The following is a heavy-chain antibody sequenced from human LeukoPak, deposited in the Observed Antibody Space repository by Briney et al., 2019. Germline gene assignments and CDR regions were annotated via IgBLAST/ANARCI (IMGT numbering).Heavy chain of an antibody. CDR1: GFTFSSYA. CDR3: ARAVAGNFDY. Sequence: GGSLRLSCAASGFTFSSYAMSWVRQAPGKGLEWVSGISGSGGSTYYADSVKGRFTISRDNSKNTLYLQMNSLSAEDTAIYYCARAVAGNFDYWGQGTLVTVSS. CDR2: ISGSGGST. J-gene: IGHJ4*02. D-gene: IGHD6-19*01. V-gene: IGHV3-23*01.